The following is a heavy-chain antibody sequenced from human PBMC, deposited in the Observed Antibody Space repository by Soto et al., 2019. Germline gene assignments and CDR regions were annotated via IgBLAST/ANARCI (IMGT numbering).Heavy chain of an antibody. J-gene: IGHJ4*02. D-gene: IGHD2-15*01. CDR3: ARSSRRYCSGGSCFSFDY. CDR2: ISYDGSNK. V-gene: IGHV3-30-3*01. CDR1: GFTFSSYA. Sequence: GGSLRLSCAASGFTFSSYAMHWVRQAPGKGLEWVAVISYDGSNKYYADSVKGRFTISRDNSKNTLYLQMNSLRAEDTAVYYCARSSRRYCSGGSCFSFDYWGQGTLVTVSS.